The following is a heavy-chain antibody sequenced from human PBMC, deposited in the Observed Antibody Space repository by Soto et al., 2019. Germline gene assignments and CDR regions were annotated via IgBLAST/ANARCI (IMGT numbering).Heavy chain of an antibody. V-gene: IGHV3-23*01. J-gene: IGHJ4*02. CDR3: AKDSPVDGNYKDLAS. D-gene: IGHD3-22*01. CDR2: LNPGGRAT. CDR1: GFIFSDFA. Sequence: EVQLLESGGGLVEPGGSLRLSCAASGFIFSDFAMTWVRQAPGKGLEWVAALNPGGRATYYAESVKGRFTVSRDNSKNTLYLQMKSLRAEDTAVYYCAKDSPVDGNYKDLASWGQGTLVTVSS.